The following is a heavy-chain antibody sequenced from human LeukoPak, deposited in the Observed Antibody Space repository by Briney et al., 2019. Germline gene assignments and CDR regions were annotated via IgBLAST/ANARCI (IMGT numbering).Heavy chain of an antibody. J-gene: IGHJ1*01. CDR3: ARAPSEIGGYYPEYFRH. Sequence: PGGSLRLSCAASGFTFSIYWVHWVRHAPGKGPVWVSRIKSDGSTNYADSVKGRFTISRDNAKNTRSLQMNSLRAEDTGVYYCARAPSEIGGYYPEYFRHWGQGTLVTVSS. V-gene: IGHV3-74*01. D-gene: IGHD3-22*01. CDR1: GFTFSIYW. CDR2: IKSDGST.